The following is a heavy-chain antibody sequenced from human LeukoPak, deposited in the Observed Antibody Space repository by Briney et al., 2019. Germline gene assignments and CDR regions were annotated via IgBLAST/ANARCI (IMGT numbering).Heavy chain of an antibody. D-gene: IGHD3-10*01. V-gene: IGHV4-4*07. CDR2: IYTSGST. J-gene: IGHJ4*02. Sequence: SGTLSLTCTVSSRPISSYYWRWIRQPAGKGLKWLGRIYTSGSTNYNPSLKGRVTMSVDKSKNQFSLKVSFVTAADTAVYYCAGLNLRGVLIDWGQGPLVTVSS. CDR1: SRPISSYY. CDR3: AGLNLRGVLID.